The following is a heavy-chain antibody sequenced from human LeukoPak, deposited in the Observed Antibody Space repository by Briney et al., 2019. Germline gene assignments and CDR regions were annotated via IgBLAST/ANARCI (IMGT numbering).Heavy chain of an antibody. CDR2: IYHSGST. Sequence: SETLSLTCAVSGVSISSGGYSWSWLRQPPGKGLEWIGYIYHSGSTYYNPSLKSRVTISVDRSKNQFSLKLSSVTAADTAVYYCASLLDSLNWFDPWGQGTLVTVSS. V-gene: IGHV4-30-2*01. CDR3: ASLLDSLNWFDP. CDR1: GVSISSGGYS. J-gene: IGHJ5*02. D-gene: IGHD3-9*01.